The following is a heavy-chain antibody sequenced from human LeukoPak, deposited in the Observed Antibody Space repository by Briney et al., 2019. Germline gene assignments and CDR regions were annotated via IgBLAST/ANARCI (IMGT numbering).Heavy chain of an antibody. Sequence: GRSLRLSCAASGLTFSSYAMHWVRQAPGKGLEWVAVISYDGSNKYYADSVKGRFTISRDNSKNTLYLQMNSLRAEDTAVYYCAREGDYYDSSGYYETLDYWGQGTLVTVSS. CDR2: ISYDGSNK. V-gene: IGHV3-30*01. J-gene: IGHJ4*02. CDR3: AREGDYYDSSGYYETLDY. D-gene: IGHD3-22*01. CDR1: GLTFSSYA.